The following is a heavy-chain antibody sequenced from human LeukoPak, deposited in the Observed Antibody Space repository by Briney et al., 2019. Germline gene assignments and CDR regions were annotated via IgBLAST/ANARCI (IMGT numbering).Heavy chain of an antibody. V-gene: IGHV3-21*01. CDR3: ARGTTNYYGSGSYYYHDAFDI. D-gene: IGHD3-10*01. J-gene: IGHJ3*02. CDR1: GFPFRSYA. Sequence: GGSLRLSCVASGFPFRSYAMHWVRQAPGKGLEWVSSISSSSSYIYYADSVKGRFTISRDNAKNSLYLQMNSLRAEDTAVYYCARGTTNYYGSGSYYYHDAFDIWGQGTMVTVSS. CDR2: ISSSSSYI.